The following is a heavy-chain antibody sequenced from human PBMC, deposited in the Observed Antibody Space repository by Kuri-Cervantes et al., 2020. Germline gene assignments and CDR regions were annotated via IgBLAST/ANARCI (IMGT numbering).Heavy chain of an antibody. D-gene: IGHD3-9*01. CDR2: IYYSGIT. J-gene: IGHJ4*02. CDR1: GGSIGSYY. Sequence: SETLSLTCTVSGGSIGSYYWSWIRQPPGKGLEWIGYIYYSGITNYSPSLKSRVTISVDMSKNQFSLKLTSVTAADTAVYYCARAAGTGYYDYWGQGTLVTVSS. CDR3: ARAAGTGYYDY. V-gene: IGHV4-59*01.